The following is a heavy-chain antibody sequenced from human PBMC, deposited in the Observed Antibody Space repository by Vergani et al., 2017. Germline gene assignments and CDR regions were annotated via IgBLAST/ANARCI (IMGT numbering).Heavy chain of an antibody. V-gene: IGHV4-59*01. D-gene: IGHD3-3*01. CDR2: IYYSGST. J-gene: IGHJ5*02. CDR3: ARVHLAYFWAWFDP. CDR1: GGSISSYY. Sequence: QVQLQESGPGLVKPSETLSLTCTVSGGSISSYYWSWIRQPPGKGLEWIGYIYYSGSTNYNPSLKSRVTIAVDTSKNQFSLKLSSVTAADTAVYYCARVHLAYFWAWFDPWGQGTLVTVSS.